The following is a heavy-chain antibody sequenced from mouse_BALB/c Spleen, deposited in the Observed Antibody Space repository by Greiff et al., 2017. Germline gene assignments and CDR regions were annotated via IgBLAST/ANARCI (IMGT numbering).Heavy chain of an antibody. CDR2: INPSTGYT. D-gene: IGHD2-1*01. Sequence: VQLQQSGAELAKPGASVKMSCKASGYTFTSYWMHWVQQRPGQGLEWIGYINPSTGYTEYNQKFKDKATLTADKSSSTAYMQLSSLTSEDSAVYYCAYGNYDGFAYWGQGTLVTVSA. J-gene: IGHJ3*01. V-gene: IGHV1-7*01. CDR3: AYGNYDGFAY. CDR1: GYTFTSYW.